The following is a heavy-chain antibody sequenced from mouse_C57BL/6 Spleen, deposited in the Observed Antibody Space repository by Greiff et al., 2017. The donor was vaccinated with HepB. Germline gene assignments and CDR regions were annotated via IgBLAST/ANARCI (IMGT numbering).Heavy chain of an antibody. CDR3: AFIYYYGEGFAY. V-gene: IGHV1-61*01. Sequence: QVQLQQPGAELVRPGSSVKLSCKASGYTFTSYWMDWVKQRPGQGLEWIGNIYPSDSETHYNQKFKDKATLTVDKSSSTAYMQLRSLTSEDSAVYYCAFIYYYGEGFAYWGQGTLVTVSA. CDR2: IYPSDSET. D-gene: IGHD1-1*01. CDR1: GYTFTSYW. J-gene: IGHJ3*01.